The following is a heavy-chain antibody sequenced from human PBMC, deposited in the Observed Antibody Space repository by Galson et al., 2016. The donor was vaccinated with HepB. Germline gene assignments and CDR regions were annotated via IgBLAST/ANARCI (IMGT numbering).Heavy chain of an antibody. CDR2: INNDGSNT. Sequence: SLRLSCAASGFTFSSYWMNWVRQARGKGLVWVSRINNDGSNTTYAGSVKGRFTISRDNAKNTLYLQMNSLRAEDTAVYYCARPGYCSGSSCYVPFDIWGQGTMATVSS. CDR1: GFTFSSYW. V-gene: IGHV3-74*03. J-gene: IGHJ3*02. CDR3: ARPGYCSGSSCYVPFDI. D-gene: IGHD2-15*01.